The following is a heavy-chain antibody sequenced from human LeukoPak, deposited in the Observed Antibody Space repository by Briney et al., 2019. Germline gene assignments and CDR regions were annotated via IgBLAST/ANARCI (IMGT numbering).Heavy chain of an antibody. CDR2: IRNNAYGGTT. Sequence: PGGSLRLSCAASGFTFSTYGMSWVRQAPGKGLEWVGFIRNNAYGGTTEYAASVRGRFTISRDDSKSIAYLQMHSLKTEDTAVYYCARGPFYYYYYMDVWGKGTTVTISS. V-gene: IGHV3-49*04. J-gene: IGHJ6*03. CDR1: GFTFSTYG. CDR3: ARGPFYYYYYMDV.